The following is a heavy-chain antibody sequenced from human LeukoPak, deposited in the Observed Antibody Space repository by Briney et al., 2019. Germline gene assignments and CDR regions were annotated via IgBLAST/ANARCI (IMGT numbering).Heavy chain of an antibody. V-gene: IGHV4-4*07. CDR1: GGSISSYY. Sequence: SETLSLTCTVSGGSISSYYWSWIRQPAGKGLEWIGHIYSTGSTNYSPSLKSRVTMSVDKSKNQFSLNLSSVTAADTAVYYCARGIADPYSFDSWGQGTLVTVSS. J-gene: IGHJ4*02. D-gene: IGHD6-13*01. CDR3: ARGIADPYSFDS. CDR2: IYSTGST.